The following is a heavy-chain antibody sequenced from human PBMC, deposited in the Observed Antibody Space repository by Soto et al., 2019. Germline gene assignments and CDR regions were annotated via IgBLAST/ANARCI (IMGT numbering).Heavy chain of an antibody. D-gene: IGHD6-13*01. CDR3: ARGGDFGIAAAGTRFDY. CDR2: IIPIFGTA. Sequence: QVQLVQSGAEVKKPGSSVKVSCKASGGTFSSYAISWVRQAPGQGLEWMGGIIPIFGTANYAQKFQGRVTITADEATSTAYMELSSRRSEDTAVYYCARGGDFGIAAAGTRFDYWGQGTLVTVSS. J-gene: IGHJ4*02. V-gene: IGHV1-69*01. CDR1: GGTFSSYA.